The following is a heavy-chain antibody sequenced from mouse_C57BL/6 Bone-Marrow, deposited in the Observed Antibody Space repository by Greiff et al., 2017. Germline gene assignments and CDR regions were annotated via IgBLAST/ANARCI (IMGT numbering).Heavy chain of an antibody. CDR1: GFNIKDYY. D-gene: IGHD1-3*01. CDR2: IDPEDGDT. Sequence: VQLQQSGAELVRPGASVKLSCTASGFNIKDYYMHWVKQRPDQGLEWIGRIDPEDGDTDYAPKFQGKATMTADTSSNTAYLQLSSLTSEDTAVYYCTYSCNVGCSFAYWGQGTLVTVSA. CDR3: TYSCNVGCSFAY. J-gene: IGHJ3*01. V-gene: IGHV14-1*01.